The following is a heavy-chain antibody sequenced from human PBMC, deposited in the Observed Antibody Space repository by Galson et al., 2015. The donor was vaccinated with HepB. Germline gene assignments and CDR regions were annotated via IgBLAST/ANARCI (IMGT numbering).Heavy chain of an antibody. J-gene: IGHJ4*02. CDR3: ARETPDTYYFDS. D-gene: IGHD2-15*01. CDR2: IFAGGGST. Sequence: SVKVSCKASGYTFTNYHFHWVRQAPGQGPEWMGKIFAGGGSTRFAERFQGRVILTRDSSTSTIYTEVSSLRSDDTAVYYCARETPDTYYFDSWGQGTLVTVSS. CDR1: GYTFTNYH. V-gene: IGHV1-46*01.